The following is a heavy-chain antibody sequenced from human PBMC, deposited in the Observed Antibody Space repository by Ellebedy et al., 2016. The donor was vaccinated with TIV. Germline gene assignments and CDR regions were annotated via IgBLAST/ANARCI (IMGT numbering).Heavy chain of an antibody. V-gene: IGHV1-69*13. CDR3: ARTWTSVRGVLDV. D-gene: IGHD3-10*01. J-gene: IGHJ6*02. CDR1: AGTFSSYA. Sequence: SVKVSXXASAGTFSSYAISWVRQAPGQGLEWMGGIIPIFGTANYAQKFQGRVTITADESTSTAYMELSSLRSEDTAVYYCARTWTSVRGVLDVWGQGTTVSVSS. CDR2: IIPIFGTA.